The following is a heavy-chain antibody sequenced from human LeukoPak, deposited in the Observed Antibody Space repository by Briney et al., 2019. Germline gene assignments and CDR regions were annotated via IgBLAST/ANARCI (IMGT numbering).Heavy chain of an antibody. CDR3: AIRFDY. J-gene: IGHJ4*02. CDR1: VLTFVNYG. V-gene: IGHV3-48*01. CDR2: ITTSSTV. D-gene: IGHD3-3*02. Sequence: GGSLRLSCAASVLTFVNYGANWVRQAPGKGLEWVSYITTSSTVYYADSVKGRFTISRDNAKNSLYLQMNSLRAEDTAVYYCAIRFDYWGQGSLVTVSS.